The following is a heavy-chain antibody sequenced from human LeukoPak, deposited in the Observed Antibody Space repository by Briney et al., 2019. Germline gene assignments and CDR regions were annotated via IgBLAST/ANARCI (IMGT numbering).Heavy chain of an antibody. CDR1: GVSISSYY. V-gene: IGHV4-59*01. CDR3: ARAEAPYCGGDCYFWFDP. J-gene: IGHJ5*02. Sequence: PSETLSLTCTVSGVSISSYYWSWIRQPPGKGREWLGYIYYSGSTNYNPSLKSRVTISVDTSKNQFSLKLSSVTAADTAVYYCARAEAPYCGGDCYFWFDPWGQGTLVTVSS. CDR2: IYYSGST. D-gene: IGHD2-21*02.